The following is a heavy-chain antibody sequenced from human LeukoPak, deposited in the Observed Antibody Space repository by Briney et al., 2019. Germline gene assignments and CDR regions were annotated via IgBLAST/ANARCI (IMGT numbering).Heavy chain of an antibody. V-gene: IGHV4-34*01. CDR1: GGSFSGYY. CDR2: INHSGST. J-gene: IGHJ5*02. Sequence: SETLSLTCAVYGGSFSGYYWSWIRQPPGKGLEWIGEINHSGSTNYNPSLKSRVTISVDTSKNQFSLKLSSVTAADTAVYYCARDSLIEHSSGWEMFDPWGQGTLVTVSS. D-gene: IGHD6-19*01. CDR3: ARDSLIEHSSGWEMFDP.